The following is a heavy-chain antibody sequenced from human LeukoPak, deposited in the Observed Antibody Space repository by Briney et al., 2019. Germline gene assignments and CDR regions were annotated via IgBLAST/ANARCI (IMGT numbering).Heavy chain of an antibody. D-gene: IGHD5-18*01. Sequence: GGSLRLSCAASGFTFSRYSMNWVRQAPGKGLEWVSYISTTSWTIYYADSVKGRFTISRDNAKNSLYLQMNSLRAEDTAVYYCARESREYTAMDLRPLPDYWGQRTLVTVSS. V-gene: IGHV3-48*04. J-gene: IGHJ4*02. CDR2: ISTTSWTI. CDR3: ARESREYTAMDLRPLPDY. CDR1: GFTFSRYS.